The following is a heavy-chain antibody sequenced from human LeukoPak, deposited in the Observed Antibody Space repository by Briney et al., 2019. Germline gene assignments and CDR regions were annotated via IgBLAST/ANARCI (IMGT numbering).Heavy chain of an antibody. V-gene: IGHV4-59*08. CDR1: GGSISSYY. CDR3: ARQTQDYDFWSGYPYYYYGMDV. J-gene: IGHJ6*02. CDR2: IYYSGST. Sequence: PETLSLTCTVSGGSISSYYWSWIRQPPGKGLEWIGYIYYSGSTNYNPSLKSRVTISVDTSKNQFSLKLSSMTAADTAVYYCARQTQDYDFWSGYPYYYYGMDVWGQGTTVTVSS. D-gene: IGHD3-3*01.